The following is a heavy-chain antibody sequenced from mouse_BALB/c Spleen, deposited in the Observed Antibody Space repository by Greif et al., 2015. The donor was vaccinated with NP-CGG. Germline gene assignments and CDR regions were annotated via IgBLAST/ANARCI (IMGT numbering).Heavy chain of an antibody. CDR1: GFTFTDYY. CDR3: ARDVGFDY. V-gene: IGHV7-3*02. CDR2: IRNKANGYTT. D-gene: IGHD4-1*01. J-gene: IGHJ2*01. Sequence: EVHLVESGGGLVQPGGSLRLSCATPGFTFTDYYMSWVRQPPGKALEWLGFIRNKANGYTTEYSASVKGRFTISRDNSQSILYLQMNTLRAEDSATYYCARDVGFDYWGQGTTLTVSS.